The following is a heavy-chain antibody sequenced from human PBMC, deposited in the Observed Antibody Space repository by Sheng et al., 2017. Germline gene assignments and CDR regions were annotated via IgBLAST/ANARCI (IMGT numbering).Heavy chain of an antibody. D-gene: IGHD3-22*01. CDR2: IIPILGIA. CDR3: ALFGPYYYDSSGSTLTLDY. J-gene: IGHJ4*02. V-gene: IGHV1-69*04. Sequence: QVQLVQSGAEVKKPGSSVKVSCKASGGTFSSYAISWVRQAPGQGLEWMGGIIPILGIANYAQKFQGRVTITADKSTSTAYMELSSLRSEDTAVYYCALFGPYYYDSSGSTLTLDYWGQGTLVTVSS. CDR1: GGTFSSYA.